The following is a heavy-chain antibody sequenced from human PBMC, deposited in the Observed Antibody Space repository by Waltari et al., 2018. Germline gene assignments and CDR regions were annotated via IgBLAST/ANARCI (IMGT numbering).Heavy chain of an antibody. V-gene: IGHV3-21*01. CDR1: GFTFSSYS. D-gene: IGHD6-25*01. CDR2: ISSSSSYI. Sequence: EVQLVESGGGLVKPGGSLRLSCAASGFTFSSYSMNWVRQAPGKGLEVVSSISSSSSYIYYADSVKGRFTISRDNAKNSLYLQMNSLRAEDTAVYYCARGRDGYRDYWGQGTLVTVSS. J-gene: IGHJ4*02. CDR3: ARGRDGYRDY.